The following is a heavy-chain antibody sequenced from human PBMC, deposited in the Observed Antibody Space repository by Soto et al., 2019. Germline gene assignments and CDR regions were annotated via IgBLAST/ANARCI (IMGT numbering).Heavy chain of an antibody. J-gene: IGHJ4*02. D-gene: IGHD3-22*01. CDR3: ARNGNRLTGYYNYYDSSGSDY. CDR1: GGSISSGGYY. V-gene: IGHV4-31*03. CDR2: IYYSGST. Sequence: SETLSLTCTVSGGSISSGGYYWSWIRQHPGKGLEWIGYIYYSGSTYYNPSLKSRVTISVDTSKNQFSLKLSSVTAADTAVYYCARNGNRLTGYYNYYDSSGSDYWGQGTLVTVSS.